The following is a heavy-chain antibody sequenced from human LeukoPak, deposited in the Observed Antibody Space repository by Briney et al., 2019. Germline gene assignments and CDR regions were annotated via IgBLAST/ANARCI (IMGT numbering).Heavy chain of an antibody. CDR2: ISPSGGST. V-gene: IGHV1-46*01. D-gene: IGHD3-22*01. J-gene: IGHJ6*02. CDR3: ARDRSYYYDSSGYPLNYYYYYGMDV. Sequence: ASVKVSCKASGYTFTSYYMHWVRQAPGQGLEWMGIISPSGGSTSYAQKFQGRVTMTRDTSTSTVYMELSSLRSEDTAVYYCARDRSYYYDSSGYPLNYYYYYGMDVWGQGTTVTVSS. CDR1: GYTFTSYY.